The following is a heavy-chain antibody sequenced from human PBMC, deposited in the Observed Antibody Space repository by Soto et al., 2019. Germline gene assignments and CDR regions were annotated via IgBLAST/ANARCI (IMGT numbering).Heavy chain of an antibody. CDR2: MSNSGSRT. CDR3: AKAYFDILTGYFGDY. D-gene: IGHD3-9*01. CDR1: GFTFSNYA. V-gene: IGHV3-23*01. Sequence: VQLLESGGGLVQPGGSLRLSCAASGFTFSNYAMSWVRQAPGKGLEWVSGMSNSGSRTYYADSVKGRFIISRDNSKNQLYLQMNSLRPEDTAVYYCAKAYFDILTGYFGDYWGQGTLVSVSS. J-gene: IGHJ4*02.